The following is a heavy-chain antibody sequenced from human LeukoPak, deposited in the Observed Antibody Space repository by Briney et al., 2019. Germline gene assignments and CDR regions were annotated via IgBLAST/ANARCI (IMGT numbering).Heavy chain of an antibody. D-gene: IGHD3-10*01. Sequence: GGSLRLSCAASGFTFSSYSMNWVRQAPGKGPEWVSSISSSSSYIYYADSVKGRFTISRDNAKNSLYLQMNSLRAEDTAVYYCALAPGRLRGVNKYWGQGTLVTVSS. CDR1: GFTFSSYS. V-gene: IGHV3-21*01. CDR2: ISSSSSYI. CDR3: ALAPGRLRGVNKY. J-gene: IGHJ4*02.